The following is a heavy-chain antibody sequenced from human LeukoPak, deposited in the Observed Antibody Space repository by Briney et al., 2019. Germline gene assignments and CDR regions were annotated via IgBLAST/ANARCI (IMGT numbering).Heavy chain of an antibody. CDR1: GFTFSTYW. CDR3: ARGAPPYDIPFNY. CDR2: IKQDGSEK. V-gene: IGHV3-7*01. D-gene: IGHD3-9*01. J-gene: IGHJ4*02. Sequence: GGSLRLSCEASGFTFSTYWMSWVRQAPGKGLEWVANIKQDGSEKYYVDSVKGRFTISRDNAKNSLYLQLNSLRAEDTTMYYCARGAPPYDIPFNYWGQGTLVTVSS.